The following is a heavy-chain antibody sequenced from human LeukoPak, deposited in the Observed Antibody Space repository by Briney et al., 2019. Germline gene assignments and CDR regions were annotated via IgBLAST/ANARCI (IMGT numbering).Heavy chain of an antibody. J-gene: IGHJ6*02. D-gene: IGHD3-9*01. Sequence: KPSETLSLTCAVYGGSFSGYYWSWIRQPPGKGLEWIGEINHSGSTNYNPSLKSRVTISVDTSKNQFSLKLSSVTAAGTAVYYCARVFYDILTGYSHGMDVWGQGTTVTVSS. CDR3: ARVFYDILTGYSHGMDV. CDR2: INHSGST. CDR1: GGSFSGYY. V-gene: IGHV4-34*01.